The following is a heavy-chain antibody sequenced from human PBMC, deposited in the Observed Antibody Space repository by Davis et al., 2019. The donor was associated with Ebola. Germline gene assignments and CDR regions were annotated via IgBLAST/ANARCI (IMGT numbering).Heavy chain of an antibody. J-gene: IGHJ6*04. CDR2: ISGSGGTT. V-gene: IGHV3-23*01. Sequence: PSETLSLTCADSVITFSSYAMTWVRQAPGKGLEWVSAISGSGGTTYYAGSVKGRFTVSRDNSKKTMYLQMNSLRAEDTAVYYCARSGLSFGVVKYHYGMDVWGKGTTVTVSS. CDR3: ARSGLSFGVVKYHYGMDV. CDR1: VITFSSYA. D-gene: IGHD3-3*01.